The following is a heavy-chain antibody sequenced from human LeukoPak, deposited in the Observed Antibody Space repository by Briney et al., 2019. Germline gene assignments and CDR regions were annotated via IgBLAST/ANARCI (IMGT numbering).Heavy chain of an antibody. D-gene: IGHD5-18*01. CDR2: INPNSGVT. CDR1: GYTFTDYY. V-gene: IGHV1-2*02. J-gene: IGHJ6*03. CDR3: AREGQPQAGYYYYYYMDV. Sequence: ASVKVSCKASGYTFTDYYIHWVRQAPGQGLEWMGWINPNSGVTNYAQKFQGRVTMTRDTSISTAYMELSRLRSDDTAVYYCAREGQPQAGYYYYYYMDVWGKGTTVTVSS.